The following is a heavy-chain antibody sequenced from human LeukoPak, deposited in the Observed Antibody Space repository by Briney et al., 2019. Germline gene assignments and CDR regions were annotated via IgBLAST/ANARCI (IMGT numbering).Heavy chain of an antibody. J-gene: IGHJ4*02. CDR2: IYYSGST. D-gene: IGHD3-10*01. V-gene: IGHV4-59*01. CDR1: GGSISSYY. CDR3: ARGGYYYSINFDY. Sequence: PSETLSLTCTVSGGSISSYYWSWIRQPPGKGLEWIGYIYYSGSTNYNPSLKSRVTISVDTSKNQFSLKLSPVTAADTAVYYCARGGYYYSINFDYWGQGTLVTVSS.